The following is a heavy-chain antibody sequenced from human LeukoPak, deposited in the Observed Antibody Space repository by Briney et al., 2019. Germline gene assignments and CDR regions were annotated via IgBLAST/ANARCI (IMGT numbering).Heavy chain of an antibody. Sequence: SLRLSREASGLTFRNYGMHTVRQTASPRLEWVAFIRFDGSDKDYADSVKGRFTISRDNSKNTLFLQMSSLRPEDTAVYYCTKDEGSNWDYFYYMDVWGKGTTVTISS. CDR2: IRFDGSDK. V-gene: IGHV3-30*02. J-gene: IGHJ6*03. CDR1: GLTFRNYG. D-gene: IGHD6-13*01. CDR3: TKDEGSNWDYFYYMDV.